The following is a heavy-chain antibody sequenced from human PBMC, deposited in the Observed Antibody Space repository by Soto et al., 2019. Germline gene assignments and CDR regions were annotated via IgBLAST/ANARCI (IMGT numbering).Heavy chain of an antibody. CDR2: IVVGSGNT. V-gene: IGHV1-58*01. CDR3: AARVHYYDSSGPGDY. Sequence: ASVKVSCKASGFTFTSSAVQWVRQARGQRLEWIGWIVVGSGNTNYAQKFQERVTITRDMSTSTAYMELSSLRSEDTAVYYCAARVHYYDSSGPGDYWGQGTLVTVS. CDR1: GFTFTSSA. J-gene: IGHJ4*02. D-gene: IGHD3-22*01.